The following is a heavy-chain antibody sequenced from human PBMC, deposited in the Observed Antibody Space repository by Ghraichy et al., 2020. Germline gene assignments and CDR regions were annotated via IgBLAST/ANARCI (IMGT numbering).Heavy chain of an antibody. D-gene: IGHD3-3*01. Sequence: SETLSLTCTVSGGSISSSSYYWGWIRQPPGKGLEWIGSIYYSGSTYYNPSLKSRVTISVDTSKNQFSLKLSSVTAADTAVYYCARVVTIFGVPYLDYWGQGTLVTVSS. CDR2: IYYSGST. V-gene: IGHV4-39*07. CDR3: ARVVTIFGVPYLDY. J-gene: IGHJ4*02. CDR1: GGSISSSSYY.